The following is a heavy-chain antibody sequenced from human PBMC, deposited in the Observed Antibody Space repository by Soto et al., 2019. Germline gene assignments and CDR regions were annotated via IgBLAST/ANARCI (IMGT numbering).Heavy chain of an antibody. D-gene: IGHD6-13*01. V-gene: IGHV3-11*01. CDR3: ARGTYRSKTDFDY. CDR2: ISSSSGTI. CDR1: GFTFSDYY. Sequence: GGSLRLSCAASGFTFSDYYMTWIRQAPGSGLEWVSYISSSSGTISYANSVKGRFTISRDNAQNSLYLQVTSLRAEDTAVYYCARGTYRSKTDFDYWGQGTLVTVSS. J-gene: IGHJ4*02.